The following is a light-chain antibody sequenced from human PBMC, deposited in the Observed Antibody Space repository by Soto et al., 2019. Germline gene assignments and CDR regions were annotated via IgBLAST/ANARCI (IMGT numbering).Light chain of an antibody. CDR2: EVS. CDR3: SSYTSSSTL. V-gene: IGLV2-14*01. CDR1: SSDVGSYNY. J-gene: IGLJ1*01. Sequence: QSALTQPASVSGSPGQSITISCTGTSSDVGSYNYVSWYQQHPGKAPKLTIYEVSDRPSGISSRFSGSKSGNTASLTISGLQTEDEADYCCSSYTSSSTLFGTGTKVTVL.